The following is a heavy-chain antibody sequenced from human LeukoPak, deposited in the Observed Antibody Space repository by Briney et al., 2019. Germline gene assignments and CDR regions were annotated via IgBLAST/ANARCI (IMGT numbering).Heavy chain of an antibody. Sequence: SETLSLTCTVSDDSISDYYRGWIRQPPGKGLEWIGYFHNSGTSTYNPSLKSRVTISADTSKNQFSLKLNSLTTADTAVYYCTSGGYCSSSTCYPNWFDPWGQGTLVIVSS. D-gene: IGHD2-15*01. CDR2: FHNSGTS. V-gene: IGHV4-59*01. J-gene: IGHJ5*02. CDR3: TSGGYCSSSTCYPNWFDP. CDR1: DDSISDYY.